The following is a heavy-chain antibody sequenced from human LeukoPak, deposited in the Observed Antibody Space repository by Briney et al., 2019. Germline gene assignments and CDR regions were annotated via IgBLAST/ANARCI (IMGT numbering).Heavy chain of an antibody. CDR2: ISYIGST. V-gene: IGHV4-59*11. J-gene: IGHJ3*02. CDR3: ARDLVTVTKGFDI. Sequence: SETLSLTCAVSDDSLSSHYWTWIRQPPGKGLEWVGYISYIGSTNYKPSLKSRVTISIDTSKNQFSLKLSSVTAADTAVYYCARDLVTVTKGFDIWGQGTMVSVSS. CDR1: DDSLSSHY. D-gene: IGHD4-17*01.